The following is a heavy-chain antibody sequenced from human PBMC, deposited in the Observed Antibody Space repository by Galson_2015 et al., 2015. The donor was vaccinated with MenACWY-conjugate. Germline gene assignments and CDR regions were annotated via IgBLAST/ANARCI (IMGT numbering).Heavy chain of an antibody. Sequence: SLRLSCAASGSTLSSNALSWVRQAPGKGLEWVSVISGSGASTYYADFVKGRFNISRDNSKNTVYLQMNSLRADDTAVYYCAKGVRSGNQNAFDVGGQGTMVTASS. CDR3: AKGVRSGNQNAFDV. J-gene: IGHJ3*01. CDR2: ISGSGAST. D-gene: IGHD1-14*01. V-gene: IGHV3-23*01. CDR1: GSTLSSNA.